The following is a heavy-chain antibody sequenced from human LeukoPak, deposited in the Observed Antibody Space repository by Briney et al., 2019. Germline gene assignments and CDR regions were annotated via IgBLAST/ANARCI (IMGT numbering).Heavy chain of an antibody. Sequence: SETLSLTCTVSGGSISSSSYYWGWIRQPPGKGLEWIGIIYYSGSTYYNPSLKSRLTISVDTSKNQFSPKLSSVTATDTAVYYCARRGYCSSTSCYEYWFDPWGQGTLVTVSS. J-gene: IGHJ5*02. D-gene: IGHD2-2*01. V-gene: IGHV4-39*01. CDR1: GGSISSSSYY. CDR2: IYYSGST. CDR3: ARRGYCSSTSCYEYWFDP.